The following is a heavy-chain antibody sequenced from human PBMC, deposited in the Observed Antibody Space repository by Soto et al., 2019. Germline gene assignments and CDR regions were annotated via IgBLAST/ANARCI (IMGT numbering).Heavy chain of an antibody. J-gene: IGHJ6*02. V-gene: IGHV4-31*03. CDR3: ARGRVTTPLFADYYYYGMDV. D-gene: IGHD4-4*01. CDR1: GGSISSGGYY. CDR2: IYYSGST. Sequence: PSETLSLTCTVSGGSISSGGYYWSWIRQHPGKGLEWIGYIYYSGSTYYNPSLKSRVTISVDTSKNQFSLKLSSVTAADTAVYYCARGRVTTPLFADYYYYGMDVWGQGTTVTVSS.